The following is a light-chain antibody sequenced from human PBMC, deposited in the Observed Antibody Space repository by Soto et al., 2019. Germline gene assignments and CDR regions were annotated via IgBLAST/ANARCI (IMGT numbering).Light chain of an antibody. J-gene: IGLJ1*01. CDR1: SXDVGSYNL. V-gene: IGLV2-23*01. CDR2: EGS. CDR3: CSYAGSSTPYV. Sequence: QSVLTQPASVSGSPGQSITISCTGTSXDVGSYNLVSWYQQHPGKAPKLMIYEGSKRPSGVSNRFSGSKSGNTASLTISGLQAEDEADYYCCSYAGSSTPYVFGPGTMVTVL.